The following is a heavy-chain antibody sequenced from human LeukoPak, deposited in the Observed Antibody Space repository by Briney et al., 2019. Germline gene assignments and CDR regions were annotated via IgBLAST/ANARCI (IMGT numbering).Heavy chain of an antibody. J-gene: IGHJ4*02. CDR1: GFTFSSYS. CDR2: ISSSTSYI. D-gene: IGHD3-10*01. V-gene: IGHV3-21*04. CDR3: AKAVGFYGSGSLTLDY. Sequence: GGSLRLSCAASGFTFSSYSMNWVRQAPGKGLEWVSSISSSTSYIYYADSVKGRFTISRDNSKNTLYLQMNSLRAEDTAVYYCAKAVGFYGSGSLTLDYWGQGTLVTVSS.